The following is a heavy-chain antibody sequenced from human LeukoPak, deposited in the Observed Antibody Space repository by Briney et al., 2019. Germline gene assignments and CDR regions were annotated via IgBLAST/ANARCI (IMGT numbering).Heavy chain of an antibody. V-gene: IGHV1-8*03. J-gene: IGHJ4*02. CDR2: INPNSGNR. CDR3: ARANGDLDY. D-gene: IGHD4-17*01. CDR1: GYTFPRYD. Sequence: ASVKVSCKASGYTFPRYDINWVRQATGQGLEWMGWINPNSGNRGYAQKFQGRVTITRDTSINTAYMELSSLRSDDTAVYYCARANGDLDYWGQGTLVTVSS.